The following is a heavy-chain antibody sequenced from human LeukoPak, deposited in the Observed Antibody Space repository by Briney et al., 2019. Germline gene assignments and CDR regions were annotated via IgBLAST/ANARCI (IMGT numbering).Heavy chain of an antibody. CDR1: GFTFSSSE. CDR3: ARVFVSGYDVLTGYFRAFGY. J-gene: IGHJ4*02. CDR2: ISTTGNTK. D-gene: IGHD3-9*01. V-gene: IGHV3-48*03. Sequence: GGSLRLSCAASGFTFSSSEMYWVRQAPGKGLEWVSYISTTGNTKYYADSVQGRFTVSRDNGQSLLSLQMNSLRAGDTAIYYCARVFVSGYDVLTGYFRAFGYWGQGALVTVSS.